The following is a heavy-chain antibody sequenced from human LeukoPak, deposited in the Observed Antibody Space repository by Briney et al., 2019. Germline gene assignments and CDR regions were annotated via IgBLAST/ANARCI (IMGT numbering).Heavy chain of an antibody. CDR2: ISAYNGNT. Sequence: ASVKVSCKASGGTFSSYAISWVRQAPGQGLEWMGWISAYNGNTNYAQKLQGRVTMTTDTSTSTAYMELRSLRSDDTAVYYCARYLAVGGVDIWGQGTMVTVSS. CDR1: GGTFSSYA. J-gene: IGHJ3*02. CDR3: ARYLAVGGVDI. D-gene: IGHD6-19*01. V-gene: IGHV1-18*01.